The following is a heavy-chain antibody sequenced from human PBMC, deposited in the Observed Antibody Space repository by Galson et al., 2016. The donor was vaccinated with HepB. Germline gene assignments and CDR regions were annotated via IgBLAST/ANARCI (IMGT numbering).Heavy chain of an antibody. V-gene: IGHV3-33*01. CDR1: GFTFSSYG. D-gene: IGHD6-19*01. CDR3: AREDGSSGSPGGY. Sequence: SLRLSCAASGFTFSSYGMHWVRQAPGKGLEWVAVIWYDGSIKDYADSVKGRFTISRDNSKNTLYLQMNSLRVEDTAVYYCAREDGSSGSPGGYWGPGTLVTVSS. J-gene: IGHJ4*02. CDR2: IWYDGSIK.